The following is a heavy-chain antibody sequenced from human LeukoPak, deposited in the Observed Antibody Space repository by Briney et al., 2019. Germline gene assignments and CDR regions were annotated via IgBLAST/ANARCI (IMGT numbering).Heavy chain of an antibody. V-gene: IGHV3-74*01. D-gene: IGHD2-2*01. CDR2: INSDGSST. Sequence: PGGSLRLSCAASGFTFSSYWMHWVRQAPGKGLVWVSRINSDGSSTSYADSVKGRFTISRDNAKNSLYLQMNSLRAEDTAVYYCARDPPLGSCSTISCPHLDYWGQGTLVTVSS. CDR1: GFTFSSYW. J-gene: IGHJ4*02. CDR3: ARDPPLGSCSTISCPHLDY.